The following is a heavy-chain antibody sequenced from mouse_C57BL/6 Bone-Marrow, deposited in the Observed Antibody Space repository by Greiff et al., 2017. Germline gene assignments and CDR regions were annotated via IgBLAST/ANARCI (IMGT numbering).Heavy chain of an antibody. CDR3: ATHGTTVVGDWYFDV. CDR1: GYSFTGYY. J-gene: IGHJ1*03. Sequence: VQLKQSGPELVKPGASVKISCKASGYSFTGYYMNWVKQSPEKSLEWIGEINPSTGGTTYNQKFKAKATLAVDNSSSTAYMQLKSLTSEDSAVYYCATHGTTVVGDWYFDVWGTGTTVTVSS. V-gene: IGHV1-42*01. D-gene: IGHD1-1*01. CDR2: INPSTGGT.